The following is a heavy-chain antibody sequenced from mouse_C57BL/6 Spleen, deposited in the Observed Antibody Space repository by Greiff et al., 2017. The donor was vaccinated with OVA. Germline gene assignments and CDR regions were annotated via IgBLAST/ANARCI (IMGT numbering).Heavy chain of an antibody. D-gene: IGHD1-1*01. CDR2: INPYNGDT. CDR1: GYSFTGYF. Sequence: EVKLQESGPELVKPGDSVKISCKASGYSFTGYFMNWVMQSHGKSLEWIGRINPYNGDTFYNQKFKGKATLTVDKSSSTAHMELRSLTSEDSAVYYCARRGYGSSYEFAYWGQGTLVTVSA. V-gene: IGHV1-20*01. J-gene: IGHJ3*01. CDR3: ARRGYGSSYEFAY.